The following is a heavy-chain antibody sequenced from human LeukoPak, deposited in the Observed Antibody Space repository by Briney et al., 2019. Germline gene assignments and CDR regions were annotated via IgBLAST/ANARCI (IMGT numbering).Heavy chain of an antibody. CDR1: GFSLNTRGVG. J-gene: IGHJ4*02. CDR2: IYWDDGR. D-gene: IGHD3-22*01. Sequence: SGPTLVNPTQTLTLTCTFSGFSLNTRGVGAGWIRQPPGRALEWLALIYWDDGRRYSPSLKSRLTITKDTSKNEVVLTMTNMDPVDTATYYCAHRKNYYDSSVFDYWGQGTLVTVSS. CDR3: AHRKNYYDSSVFDY. V-gene: IGHV2-5*02.